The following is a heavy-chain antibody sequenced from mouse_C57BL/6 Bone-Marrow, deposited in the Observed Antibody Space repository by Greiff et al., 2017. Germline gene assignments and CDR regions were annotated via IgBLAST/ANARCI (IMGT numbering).Heavy chain of an antibody. CDR1: GFTFSSYG. J-gene: IGHJ4*01. CDR3: ASRGTVGYAMDY. CDR2: ISSCGSYT. Sequence: EVKLMESGGDLVRPGGSLKLSCAASGFTFSSYGMSWVRQTPDKRLEWVATISSCGSYTYYPHSVKGRFTISRDNATNTLYLQMSSLKSEDTAMYYCASRGTVGYAMDYWGQGTSVTVSS. D-gene: IGHD1-1*01. V-gene: IGHV5-6*02.